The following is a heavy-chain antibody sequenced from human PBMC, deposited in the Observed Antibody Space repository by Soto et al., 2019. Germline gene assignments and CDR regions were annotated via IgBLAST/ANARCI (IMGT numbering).Heavy chain of an antibody. CDR3: AKGGAIVAAGTRVYLYNAMDV. J-gene: IGHJ6*02. Sequence: QVQLVQSGTEVKRPGDSVKVSCKASGYTFTGYYVHWVRQAPGQGLEWMGWINPNSGDTYLAQRFQGQVTMKRDTSIGTAYMELRGLTSDDTAEYYCAKGGAIVAAGTRVYLYNAMDVWGQGTTVTVSS. CDR1: GYTFTGYY. D-gene: IGHD1-26*01. V-gene: IGHV1-2*02. CDR2: INPNSGDT.